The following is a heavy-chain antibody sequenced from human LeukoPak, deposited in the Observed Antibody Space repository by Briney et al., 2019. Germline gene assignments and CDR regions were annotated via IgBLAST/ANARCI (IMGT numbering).Heavy chain of an antibody. Sequence: KPGGSLRLSCAASGFTFSSYSMNWVRQAPGKGLEWVSSISSSSSYIYYADSVKGRFTISRDNAKNSLYLQMNSLRAEDTAVYYCARDHSIVVVPAAMFVPLDYWGQGTLVTVSS. CDR1: GFTFSSYS. CDR3: ARDHSIVVVPAAMFVPLDY. CDR2: ISSSSSYI. J-gene: IGHJ4*02. V-gene: IGHV3-21*01. D-gene: IGHD2-2*01.